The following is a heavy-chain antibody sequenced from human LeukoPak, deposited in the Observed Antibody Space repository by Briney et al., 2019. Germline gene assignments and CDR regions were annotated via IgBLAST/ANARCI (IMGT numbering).Heavy chain of an antibody. CDR1: GGAISSYY. CDR3: ARGVYIAAAQYGY. CDR2: IYYSGTT. V-gene: IGHV4-59*01. D-gene: IGHD6-13*01. J-gene: IGHJ4*02. Sequence: SETLSLTCTVSGGAISSYYWSWIRQPPGKGLEWIGYIYYSGTTNYNPSLKSRVTISVDTSKNQFSLKLSSVTAADTAVYYCARGVYIAAAQYGYWGQGTLVTVSS.